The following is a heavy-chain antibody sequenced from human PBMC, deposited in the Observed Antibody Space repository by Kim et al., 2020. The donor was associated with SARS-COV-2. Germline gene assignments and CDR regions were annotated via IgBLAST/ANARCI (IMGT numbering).Heavy chain of an antibody. CDR1: GGSFSGCQ. V-gene: IGHV4-34*01. CDR3: ARGVPGY. CDR2: INDSGST. J-gene: IGHJ4*02. Sequence: SETLSLTCAVYGGSFSGCQWSWIRQSPGKGLEWIGQINDSGSTNYNPSLKSRVTISVDTSKNQFSLKLTSVTAADTAVYYCARGVPGYWGQGTLVTVSS.